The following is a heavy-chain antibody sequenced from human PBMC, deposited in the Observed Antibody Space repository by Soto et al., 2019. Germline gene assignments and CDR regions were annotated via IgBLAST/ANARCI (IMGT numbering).Heavy chain of an antibody. Sequence: GGSLRLSCAASGFTFSSYGMHWVRQAPGKGLEWVAVISYDGSNKYYADSVKGRFTISRDNSKNTLYLQMNSLRAEDTAVYYCAKDRVPFEFVXYCSSTSCPPPYYGMDVWGQGTTVTVSS. CDR3: AKDRVPFEFVXYCSSTSCPPPYYGMDV. J-gene: IGHJ6*02. CDR2: ISYDGSNK. V-gene: IGHV3-30*18. CDR1: GFTFSSYG. D-gene: IGHD2-2*01.